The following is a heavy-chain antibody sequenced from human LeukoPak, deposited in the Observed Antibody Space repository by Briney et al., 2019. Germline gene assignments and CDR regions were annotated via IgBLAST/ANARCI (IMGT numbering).Heavy chain of an antibody. J-gene: IGHJ4*02. CDR2: IRTKANNYAT. CDR1: GFTFSGST. V-gene: IGHV3-73*01. CDR3: SRHEALPGDY. D-gene: IGHD2-21*02. Sequence: GGSLKLSCAASGFTFSGSTVHWVRQASGKGLDWVGHIRTKANNYATAYAAPVKGRFTISRDDSKNTAYLQMNSLKIEDTAVYYCSRHEALPGDYWGQGTLVTVSS.